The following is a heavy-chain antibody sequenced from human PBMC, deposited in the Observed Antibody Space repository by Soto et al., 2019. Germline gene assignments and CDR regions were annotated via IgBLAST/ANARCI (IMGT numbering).Heavy chain of an antibody. CDR1: GYSISSGSY. Sequence: SETLSLTCTVSGYSISSGSYWSWIRQPPGKGLEWIGYIYYSGSTNYNPSLKSRVTISVDTSKNQFSLKLSSVTAADTAVYYCARGGKEMATTNNPAFDYWGQGTLVTVSS. CDR3: ARGGKEMATTNNPAFDY. CDR2: IYYSGST. D-gene: IGHD1-1*01. J-gene: IGHJ4*02. V-gene: IGHV4-61*01.